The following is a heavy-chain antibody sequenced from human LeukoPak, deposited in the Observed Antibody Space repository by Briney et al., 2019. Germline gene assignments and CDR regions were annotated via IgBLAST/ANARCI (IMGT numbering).Heavy chain of an antibody. J-gene: IGHJ5*02. V-gene: IGHV4-39*01. CDR1: GGSISSSSYY. Sequence: SETLSFTCTVSGGSISSSSYYWGWIRQPPGKGLEWIGDISYSGTTYYNPSLKSRVTISVDTSKNQFSLKLSSVTATDTAVYYCASGGSSSWYRWFDPWGQGTLVTVSS. D-gene: IGHD6-13*01. CDR3: ASGGSSSWYRWFDP. CDR2: ISYSGTT.